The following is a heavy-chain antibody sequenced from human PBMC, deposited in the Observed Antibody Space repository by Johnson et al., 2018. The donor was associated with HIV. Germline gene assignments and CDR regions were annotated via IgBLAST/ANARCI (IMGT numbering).Heavy chain of an antibody. D-gene: IGHD6-6*01. CDR2: ISSGGSVR. CDR3: ARDSSSSVRFEKYAFDI. V-gene: IGHV3-11*04. Sequence: QVQLVESGGGLVKPGGSLRLSCAASGFTFSDYYMNWIRQAPGKGLEWLSTISSGGSVRYYADSVRGRFTISRNNSKNTLYLQLNSLRPEEPAVYYCARDSSSSVRFEKYAFDIWGRGTMVTVPS. CDR1: GFTFSDYY. J-gene: IGHJ3*02.